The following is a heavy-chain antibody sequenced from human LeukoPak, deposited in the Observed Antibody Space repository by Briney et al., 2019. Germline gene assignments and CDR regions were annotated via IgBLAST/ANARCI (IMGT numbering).Heavy chain of an antibody. CDR2: ISGSGGST. D-gene: IGHD1-26*01. Sequence: GGSLRLSCAASGFTFTSYAMSWVRQAPGKGLEWVSAISGSGGSTYYADSVKGRFTISSDNSKNTLYLQMSSLRAEDTAVYYCAKRGAEVGATVAPGDYWGQGTLVTVSS. CDR1: GFTFTSYA. V-gene: IGHV3-23*01. J-gene: IGHJ4*02. CDR3: AKRGAEVGATVAPGDY.